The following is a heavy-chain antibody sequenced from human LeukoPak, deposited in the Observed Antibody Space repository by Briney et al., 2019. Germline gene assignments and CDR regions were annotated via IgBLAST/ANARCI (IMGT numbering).Heavy chain of an antibody. Sequence: ASVKVSCKASGYTFTGYYMHWVRQAPGQGLEWMGWIKPNSGGTNYAQKFQGRVTMTRDTSISTAYMELSRLRSDDTAVYYCAREASQGSSGWFDFDYWGQGTLVTVSS. D-gene: IGHD6-19*01. V-gene: IGHV1-2*02. CDR3: AREASQGSSGWFDFDY. CDR1: GYTFTGYY. J-gene: IGHJ4*02. CDR2: IKPNSGGT.